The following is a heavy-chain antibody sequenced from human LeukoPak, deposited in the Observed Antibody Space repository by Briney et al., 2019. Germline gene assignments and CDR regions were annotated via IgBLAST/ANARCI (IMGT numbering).Heavy chain of an antibody. CDR1: GFTFSSYW. Sequence: GGSLRLSCAASGFTFSSYWMSWVRQAPGKGLEWVANIKEDGSEKDYVDSVKGRFTISRDNAKTSLYLQMNSLRVEDTAVYYCARTTGIAAAAIPFDCWGQGALVTVSS. V-gene: IGHV3-7*04. J-gene: IGHJ4*02. CDR2: IKEDGSEK. D-gene: IGHD6-13*01. CDR3: ARTTGIAAAAIPFDC.